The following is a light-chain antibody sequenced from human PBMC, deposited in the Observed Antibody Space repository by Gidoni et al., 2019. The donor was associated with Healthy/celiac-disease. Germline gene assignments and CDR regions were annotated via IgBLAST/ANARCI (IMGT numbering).Light chain of an antibody. CDR2: EVS. V-gene: IGLV2-14*01. Sequence: SALPQPASVSGSPGQSIPISCTGTSSDVGGYNYVSWYQQHPGKAPKLMIYEVSHRPSGVSNRFSGSKSGNTASLTISGLQAEDEADYYCSSYTSSSTLEVFGGGTKLTVL. J-gene: IGLJ2*01. CDR3: SSYTSSSTLEV. CDR1: SSDVGGYNY.